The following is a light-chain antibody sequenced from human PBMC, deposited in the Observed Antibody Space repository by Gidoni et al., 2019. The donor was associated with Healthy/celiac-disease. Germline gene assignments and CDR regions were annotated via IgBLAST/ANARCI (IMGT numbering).Light chain of an antibody. CDR3: SSYTSSSTVV. Sequence: QSALTQPASVSGSPGQSITISCTGPSSDVGGYNYVSWYQQHPGKAPKLIIYDVSNRPPGVSNRFSGSKSGNTASLTISGLQAEDEADYYCSSYTSSSTVVFGGGTKLTVL. CDR2: DVS. V-gene: IGLV2-14*03. CDR1: SSDVGGYNY. J-gene: IGLJ2*01.